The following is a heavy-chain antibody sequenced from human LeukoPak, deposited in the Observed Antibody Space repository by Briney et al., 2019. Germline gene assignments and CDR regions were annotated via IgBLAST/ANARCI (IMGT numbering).Heavy chain of an antibody. V-gene: IGHV3-23*01. CDR2: ISASGSST. D-gene: IGHD4/OR15-4a*01. Sequence: PGGSLRLSCAASGFTFSSYAMSWVRQAPGKGLEWVSDISASGSSTYSAGSVRGRFTISRDNPKNTLYLQMYSLRAEDTAVYYCAKESPSAYSYYFDYWGQGTLVTVSS. J-gene: IGHJ4*02. CDR1: GFTFSSYA. CDR3: AKESPSAYSYYFDY.